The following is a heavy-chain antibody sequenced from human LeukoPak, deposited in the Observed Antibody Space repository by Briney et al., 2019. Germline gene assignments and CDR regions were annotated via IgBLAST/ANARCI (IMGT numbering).Heavy chain of an antibody. CDR2: IIPIFGTA. J-gene: IGHJ4*02. V-gene: IGHV1-69*05. D-gene: IGHD1-26*01. CDR1: GGTFSSYA. Sequence: SVKVSCKASGGTFSSYAISWVRQAPGQGLEWMGGIIPIFGTANYAQKFQGRVTITTDESTSTAYMELSSLRSEDPAVYYCARESGVGATHFDYWGQGTLVTVSS. CDR3: ARESGVGATHFDY.